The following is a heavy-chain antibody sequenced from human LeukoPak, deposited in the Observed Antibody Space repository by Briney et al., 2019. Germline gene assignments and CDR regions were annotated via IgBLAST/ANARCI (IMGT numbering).Heavy chain of an antibody. D-gene: IGHD3-10*01. CDR2: IYSSGST. J-gene: IGHJ4*02. CDR3: ARTSARGAQFDY. Sequence: SETLSLTCSVSGGSISSYYWSWIRQPAGKGLEWIGRIYSSGSTNYNPSLKTRVTMSLDTSKNQFSLNLTTVTAADTAVYYCARTSARGAQFDYWGQGTLVTASS. V-gene: IGHV4-4*07. CDR1: GGSISSYY.